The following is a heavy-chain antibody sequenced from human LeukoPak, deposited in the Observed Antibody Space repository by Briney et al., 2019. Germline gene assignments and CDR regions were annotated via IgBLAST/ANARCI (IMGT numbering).Heavy chain of an antibody. CDR3: ARTTEGGYTYGYFYYYYMDV. D-gene: IGHD5-18*01. CDR2: IYYSGST. V-gene: IGHV4-59*01. J-gene: IGHJ6*03. CDR1: GVSISSYY. Sequence: SETLSLTCTVSGVSISSYYWSWIRQPPGKGLEWIGYIYYSGSTNYNPSLKSRVTISVDTSKNQFSLKLTSVTAADTAVYYCARTTEGGYTYGYFYYYYMDVWGKGTTVTISS.